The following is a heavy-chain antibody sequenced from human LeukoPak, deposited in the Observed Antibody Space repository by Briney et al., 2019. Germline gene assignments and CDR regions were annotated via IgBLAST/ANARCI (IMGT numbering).Heavy chain of an antibody. V-gene: IGHV3-7*01. CDR1: GFCFRNTW. Sequence: GGSLRLSCTTSGFCFRNTWMSWVRQAPGKGLEWVANIKQDETEIYYADSMKGRFTISRDNAKRSLYLQMSNLRVEDTAVYYCARLNWDDGEVSGFDQWGQGILVTVSS. D-gene: IGHD1-26*01. CDR3: ARLNWDDGEVSGFDQ. CDR2: IKQDETEI. J-gene: IGHJ5*02.